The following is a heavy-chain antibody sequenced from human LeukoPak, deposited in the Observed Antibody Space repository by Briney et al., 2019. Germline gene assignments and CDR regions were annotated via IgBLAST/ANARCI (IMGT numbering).Heavy chain of an antibody. J-gene: IGHJ4*02. D-gene: IGHD3-22*01. CDR3: AKEDYYDHSGYSDFDY. V-gene: IGHV3-23*01. CDR1: GFTFSSYA. Sequence: GGSLRLSCAASGFTFSSYAMSWVRQAPGKGLEWVSTMSGTGGRTYYADSVKGRFTISRDNSKNTLYLQMNSLRAEDTAVYYCAKEDYYDHSGYSDFDYWGQGTLVTVSS. CDR2: MSGTGGRT.